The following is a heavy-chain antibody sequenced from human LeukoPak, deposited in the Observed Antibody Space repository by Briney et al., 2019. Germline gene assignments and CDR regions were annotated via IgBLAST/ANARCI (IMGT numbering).Heavy chain of an antibody. CDR2: IYHSGST. CDR1: GGSISSSSYY. CDR3: ARYSSSWYERRNWFDP. Sequence: SETLSLTCTVSGGSISSSSYYWGWIRQPPGKGLEWIGEIYHSGSTNYNPSLKSRVTISVDKSKNQFSLKLSSVTAADTAVYYCARYSSSWYERRNWFDPWGQGTLVTVSS. D-gene: IGHD6-13*01. V-gene: IGHV4-39*07. J-gene: IGHJ5*02.